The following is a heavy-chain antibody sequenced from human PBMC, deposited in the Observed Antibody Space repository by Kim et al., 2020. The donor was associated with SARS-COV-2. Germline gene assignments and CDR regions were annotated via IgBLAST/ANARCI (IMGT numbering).Heavy chain of an antibody. Sequence: GSLSLTCAFYGGSFSASSWSWIRQPPGEGLEWIGEINHSGSSNYNPSLKSRVSISLDTSKNQFSLRLTSVTAADTAVYYCARAYYDFWSAYYGWYFDLWGRGTLVTVSS. CDR3: ARAYYDFWSAYYGWYFDL. J-gene: IGHJ2*01. CDR2: INHSGSS. V-gene: IGHV4-34*01. CDR1: GGSFSASS. D-gene: IGHD3-3*01.